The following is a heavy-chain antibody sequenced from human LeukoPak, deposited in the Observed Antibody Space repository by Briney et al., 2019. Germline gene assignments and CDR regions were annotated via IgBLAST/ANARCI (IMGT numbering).Heavy chain of an antibody. CDR2: IRQDGSEK. CDR3: ARDGTAAGLYFDL. D-gene: IGHD6-13*01. V-gene: IGHV3-7*01. Sequence: GGSLRLSCEVSGFTFTDYWMNWVRQAPGKGPEWVASIRQDGSEKTYVGSAKGRFTISRDNTKNSLSLQLNGLRAEDTAVYYCARDGTAAGLYFDLWGQGTLVTVSS. J-gene: IGHJ4*01. CDR1: GFTFTDYW.